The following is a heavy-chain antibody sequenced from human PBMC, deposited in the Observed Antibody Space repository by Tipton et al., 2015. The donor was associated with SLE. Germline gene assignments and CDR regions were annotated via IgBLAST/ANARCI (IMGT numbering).Heavy chain of an antibody. Sequence: SLRLSCAASGFTFSGYEMNWVRQAPGKGLEWVAVASSDESYKHYADSVKGRFTISRDNPNNRLYLQMNSLKGDDTAVYYCVREADGFDVWGQGTMVTVSS. CDR2: ASSDESYK. CDR3: VREADGFDV. CDR1: GFTFSGYE. V-gene: IGHV3-30*03. J-gene: IGHJ3*01.